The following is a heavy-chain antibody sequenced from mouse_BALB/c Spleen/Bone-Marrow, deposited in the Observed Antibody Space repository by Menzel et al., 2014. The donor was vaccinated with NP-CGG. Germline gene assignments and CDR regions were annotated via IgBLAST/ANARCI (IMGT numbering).Heavy chain of an antibody. Sequence: QVQLKDSGAELMKPGASVKISCKATGYTFSSYWIEWVKQRPGHGLEWIGEILPGSGSTNYNEKFKDKATFTADTSSNTAYMQRSSLTSEDSAVYYCARRGYDGAYWGQGTLVTVSA. CDR2: ILPGSGST. D-gene: IGHD2-14*01. V-gene: IGHV1-9*01. CDR3: ARRGYDGAY. J-gene: IGHJ3*01. CDR1: GYTFSSYW.